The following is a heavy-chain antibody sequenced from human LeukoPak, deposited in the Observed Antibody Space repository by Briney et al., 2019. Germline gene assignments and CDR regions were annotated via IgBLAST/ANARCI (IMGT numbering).Heavy chain of an antibody. CDR3: ARPGVGSGRYGAFDI. V-gene: IGHV4-59*08. CDR2: LYYSGRT. CDR1: GDSISSYF. Sequence: SETLSLTCTVSGDSISSYFWCWIRQPPGKGLEWIGCLYYSGRTNYSPSLKSRVTISVDTSKNQFSLKLSSVTAADTAVYYCARPGVGSGRYGAFDIWGQGTMVTVSS. J-gene: IGHJ3*02. D-gene: IGHD5-18*01.